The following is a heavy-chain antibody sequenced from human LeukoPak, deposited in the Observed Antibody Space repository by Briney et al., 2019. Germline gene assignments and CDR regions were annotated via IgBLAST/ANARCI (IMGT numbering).Heavy chain of an antibody. CDR3: AKAPGLLWFGVDY. J-gene: IGHJ4*02. V-gene: IGHV3-23*01. Sequence: GGSLRLSCEASGFSFPYGMSWVRQAPGKGLEWVSGITNSGENTYYADSVKGRFTISRDNSKNTLFLEMNSLRVEDTAVYYCAKAPGLLWFGVDYWGQGTLVTVSS. CDR2: ITNSGENT. CDR1: GFSFPYG. D-gene: IGHD3-10*01.